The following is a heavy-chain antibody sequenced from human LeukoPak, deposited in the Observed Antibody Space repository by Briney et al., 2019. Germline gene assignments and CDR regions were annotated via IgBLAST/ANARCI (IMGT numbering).Heavy chain of an antibody. D-gene: IGHD3-10*01. CDR3: TRSGGPGTYHQLRYNWFDP. V-gene: IGHV3-21*01. Sequence: GGSLRLSCAASGFTLSDYHMNWARQAPGKGLEWLSSITTICHYIYYAGAVRGRFTISRDNAKNSLYLQMNSLRGEDTAVYYCTRSGGPGTYHQLRYNWFDPWGQGTLVTVSS. CDR2: ITTICHYI. J-gene: IGHJ5*02. CDR1: GFTLSDYH.